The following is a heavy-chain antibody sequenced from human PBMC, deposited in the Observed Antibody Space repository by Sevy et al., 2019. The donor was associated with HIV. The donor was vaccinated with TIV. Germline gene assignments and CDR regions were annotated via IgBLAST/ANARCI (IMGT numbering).Heavy chain of an antibody. CDR3: AKDYGGVNRNWFDP. J-gene: IGHJ5*02. D-gene: IGHD3-16*01. CDR2: ISWDGGST. CDR1: GFTFDDYT. V-gene: IGHV3-43*01. Sequence: GGSLRLSCAASGFTFDDYTMHWVRQAPGKGLEWVSLISWDGGSTYYEGSVKGRFTISRDNSKNSLYLQMNSLRTEDTALYYCAKDYGGVNRNWFDPWGQGTLVTVSS.